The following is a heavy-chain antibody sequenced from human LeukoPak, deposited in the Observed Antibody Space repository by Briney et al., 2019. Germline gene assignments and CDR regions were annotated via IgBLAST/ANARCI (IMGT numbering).Heavy chain of an antibody. J-gene: IGHJ6*03. V-gene: IGHV3-53*01. CDR2: IYGGST. D-gene: IGHD2/OR15-2a*01. Sequence: GGSLRLSCAASGFTVSDNYMTWVRQAPGKGLEWVSIIYGGSTYYADSVKGRFTISRDNSKNTVYLQMNSLRAEDTAVYYCARDFEGVHRTTNSYTYYYYMDAWGEGTTVIVSS. CDR3: ARDFEGVHRTTNSYTYYYYMDA. CDR1: GFTVSDNY.